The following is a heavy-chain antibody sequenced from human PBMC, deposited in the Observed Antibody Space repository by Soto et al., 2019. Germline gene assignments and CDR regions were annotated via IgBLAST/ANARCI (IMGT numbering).Heavy chain of an antibody. CDR3: ARHRGGVGARPLDY. J-gene: IGHJ4*02. CDR2: IFSNDEK. D-gene: IGHD1-26*01. V-gene: IGHV2-26*01. Sequence: QVTLKESGPVLVKPTETLTLTCTVSGFSLSNARMGVSWIRQPPGKALEWLAHIFSNDEKSYSTSLKSRLTIHKDTSKSQGVLTMTNMDPVDTATYYCARHRGGVGARPLDYWGQGTLVTVSS. CDR1: GFSLSNARMG.